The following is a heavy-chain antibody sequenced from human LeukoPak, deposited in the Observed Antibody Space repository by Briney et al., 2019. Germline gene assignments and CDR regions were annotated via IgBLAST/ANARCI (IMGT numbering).Heavy chain of an antibody. V-gene: IGHV1-18*01. CDR2: ISAYNGNT. J-gene: IGHJ4*02. Sequence: ASVKVSCKASGYTFTSYGISWVRQAPGQGLEWMGWISAYNGNTNYAQKLQGRVTMTTDISTSTAYMELRSLRSDDTAVYYCARDYRTGGNGRAGYWGQGTLVTVSS. CDR3: ARDYRTGGNGRAGY. CDR1: GYTFTSYG. D-gene: IGHD4-23*01.